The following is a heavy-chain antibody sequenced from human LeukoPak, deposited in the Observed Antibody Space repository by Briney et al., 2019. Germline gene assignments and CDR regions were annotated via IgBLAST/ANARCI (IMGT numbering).Heavy chain of an antibody. CDR1: GSTFSSYA. Sequence: ASVKVSCKASGSTFSSYAISWVRQAPGQGLEWMGRIIPILGIANCAQKFQGRVTITADKSTSTAYMELSSLRSEDTAVYYCARDGQRDSSGYYYVDYFDYWGQGTLVTVSS. D-gene: IGHD3-22*01. CDR3: ARDGQRDSSGYYYVDYFDY. CDR2: IIPILGIA. J-gene: IGHJ4*02. V-gene: IGHV1-69*04.